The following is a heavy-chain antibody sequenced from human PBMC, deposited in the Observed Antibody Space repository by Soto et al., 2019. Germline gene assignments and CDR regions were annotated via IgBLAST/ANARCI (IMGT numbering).Heavy chain of an antibody. CDR3: ARVFSGSYYYCDY. V-gene: IGHV4-4*02. CDR1: GGSISSSNW. CDR2: IYHSGST. Sequence: QVQLQESGPGLVKPSGTLSLTCAVSGGSISSSNWWSWVRQHPGKGLEWIGEIYHSGSTNYNPSLKNRVTISVDKSKNQFSLKLSSVTAADTAVYYCARVFSGSYYYCDYWGQGSLVTVSS. D-gene: IGHD1-26*01. J-gene: IGHJ4*02.